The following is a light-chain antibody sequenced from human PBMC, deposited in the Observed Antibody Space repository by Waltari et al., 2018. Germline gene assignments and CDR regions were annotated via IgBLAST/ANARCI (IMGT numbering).Light chain of an antibody. Sequence: DIQMTQSPSSLSASVGDRVSITCRSSQTISVHLNWYKQKPGKAPKILIYAATNLQSGVPSRFSGSGSGTDFTLSISSLQPEDSATYYCQQSYDTPHTFGQGTKVEIK. CDR1: QTISVH. CDR3: QQSYDTPHT. V-gene: IGKV1-39*01. J-gene: IGKJ1*01. CDR2: AAT.